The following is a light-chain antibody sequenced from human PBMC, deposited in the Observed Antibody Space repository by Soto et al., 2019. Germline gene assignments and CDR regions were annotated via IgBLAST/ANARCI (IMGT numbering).Light chain of an antibody. V-gene: IGKV1-39*01. CDR2: AAS. Sequence: DIQMTQSPSSLSASVGDRVTITCRASQSISSYLNWYQQKPGKAPKLLIYAASSLESGVPSRFSGSGSGTDFTLTISSLQPEDFATYYCQQSYSTPSSITFGQGTRLEIK. CDR1: QSISSY. J-gene: IGKJ5*01. CDR3: QQSYSTPSSIT.